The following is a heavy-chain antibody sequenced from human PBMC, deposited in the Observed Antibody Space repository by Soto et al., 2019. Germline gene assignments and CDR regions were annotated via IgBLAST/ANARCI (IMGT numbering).Heavy chain of an antibody. CDR2: MNPGSGDT. CDR3: ARMATFGSLNWFDP. D-gene: IGHD3-16*01. V-gene: IGHV1-8*02. J-gene: IGHJ5*02. Sequence: EASVKVSCKAFGYTFTGYFIHWVRQATGQGLEWMGWMNPGSGDTGYAQKFQGRVTMTRDISIATAYMELSSLRSDDTAIYYCARMATFGSLNWFDPWGQGTLVTVSS. CDR1: GYTFTGYF.